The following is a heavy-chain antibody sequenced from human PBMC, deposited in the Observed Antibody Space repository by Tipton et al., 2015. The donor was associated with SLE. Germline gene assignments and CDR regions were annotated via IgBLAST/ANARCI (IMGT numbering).Heavy chain of an antibody. V-gene: IGHV4-59*11. J-gene: IGHJ4*02. CDR2: IYYSGST. Sequence: TLSLTCTVSGVFISSLYWSWIRQPPGKGLEWIGHIYYSGSTDSNPSLKSRLIMSVDRSKNQFSLKLNYVTAADTAVYYCVRGSTIFDFWGQGTLVTVSS. CDR1: GVFISSLY. D-gene: IGHD5-24*01. CDR3: VRGSTIFDF.